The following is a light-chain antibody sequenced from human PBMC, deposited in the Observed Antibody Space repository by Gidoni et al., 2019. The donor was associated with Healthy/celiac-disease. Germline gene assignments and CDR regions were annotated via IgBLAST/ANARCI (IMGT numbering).Light chain of an antibody. CDR2: EVS. CDR1: SSDVGSYNL. Sequence: QSALHQPASVSGSPGQSITISCTGTSSDVGSYNLVSWYQQHPGKAPKLMIYEVSKRPSGVSNRFSGSKSGNTASLTISGLQAEDEADYYCCSYAGSSTYWVFGGGTKLTVL. J-gene: IGLJ3*02. V-gene: IGLV2-23*02. CDR3: CSYAGSSTYWV.